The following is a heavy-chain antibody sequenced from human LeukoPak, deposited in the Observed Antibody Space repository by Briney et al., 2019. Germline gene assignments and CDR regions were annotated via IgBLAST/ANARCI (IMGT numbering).Heavy chain of an antibody. V-gene: IGHV1-69*06. J-gene: IGHJ4*02. D-gene: IGHD3-22*01. Sequence: ASVKVSCKASGGTFSSYAISWVRQAPGQGLEWMGGFIPIFGTANYAQKFQGRVTITADKSTSTAYMELSSLRSEDTAVYYCARGSYYYDSSGKGHYWGQGTLVTVSS. CDR2: FIPIFGTA. CDR3: ARGSYYYDSSGKGHY. CDR1: GGTFSSYA.